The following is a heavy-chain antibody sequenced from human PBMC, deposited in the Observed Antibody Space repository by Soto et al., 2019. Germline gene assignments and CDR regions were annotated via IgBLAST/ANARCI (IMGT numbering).Heavy chain of an antibody. Sequence: SETLSVSCAVAGGYITSHWWSWVRQPPGKGLEWIGEIHHSGSFNYNPSLRSRVTLSIDKSKNQLSLKLTSVTAADTAVYYCTTSTVIWGQETLVTVSS. D-gene: IGHD2-2*01. CDR2: IHHSGSF. CDR1: GGYITSHW. V-gene: IGHV4-4*02. CDR3: TTSTVI. J-gene: IGHJ4*02.